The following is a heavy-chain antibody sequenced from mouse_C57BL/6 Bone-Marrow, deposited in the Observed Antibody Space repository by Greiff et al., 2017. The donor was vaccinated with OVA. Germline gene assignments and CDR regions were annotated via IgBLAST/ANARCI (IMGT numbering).Heavy chain of an antibody. V-gene: IGHV1-54*01. J-gene: IGHJ3*01. D-gene: IGHD1-1*01. CDR1: GYAFTNYL. Sequence: LVESGAELVRPGTSVKVSCKASGYAFTNYLIEWVKQRPGQGLEWIGVINPGSGGTNYNEKFKGKATLTADKSSSTAYMQLSSLTSEDSAVYFCAVYGTLIAYWGQGTLVTVSA. CDR3: AVYGTLIAY. CDR2: INPGSGGT.